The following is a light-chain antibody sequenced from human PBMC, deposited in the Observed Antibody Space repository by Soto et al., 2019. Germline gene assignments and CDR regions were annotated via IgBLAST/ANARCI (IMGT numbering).Light chain of an antibody. J-gene: IGLJ3*02. Sequence: QSALTQPASVSGSPGQSITISCTGTSSDVGSYNFVSWFQQHPGKVPKLMIYDGGKRPSGVSNRFSGSKSGNTASLTISGLQAEDEADYYCGSFAGPVWVFGGGTKLTVL. V-gene: IGLV2-23*01. CDR1: SSDVGSYNF. CDR3: GSFAGPVWV. CDR2: DGG.